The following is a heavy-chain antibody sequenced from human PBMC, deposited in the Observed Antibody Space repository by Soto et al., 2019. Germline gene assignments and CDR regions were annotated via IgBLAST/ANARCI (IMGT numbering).Heavy chain of an antibody. CDR2: IYHSGST. J-gene: IGHJ4*02. CDR1: GASISSGGYS. D-gene: IGHD5-12*01. Sequence: SETLSLTCAVSGASISSGGYSWSWIRQPPGKGLEWIGYIYHSGSTYYNPSLKSRVTISVDRSKNQFSLKLNSVTAADTAVYYCGRYSGYDPTVIEYWGQGALVTVS. V-gene: IGHV4-30-2*01. CDR3: GRYSGYDPTVIEY.